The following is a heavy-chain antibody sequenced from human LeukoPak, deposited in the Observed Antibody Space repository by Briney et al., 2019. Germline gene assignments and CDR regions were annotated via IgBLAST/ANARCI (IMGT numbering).Heavy chain of an antibody. CDR2: IYYSGST. V-gene: IGHV4-39*01. CDR3: ARREGYYYYYMDV. J-gene: IGHJ6*03. Sequence: PSETLSLTCTVSGGSISSTSYYWGWIRQPPGKGLEWIGSIYYSGSTYYNPSLKSRVTISVDTSKNQFSLKLSSVTAADTAVYYCARREGYYYYYMDVWGKGTTVTISS. CDR1: GGSISSTSYY.